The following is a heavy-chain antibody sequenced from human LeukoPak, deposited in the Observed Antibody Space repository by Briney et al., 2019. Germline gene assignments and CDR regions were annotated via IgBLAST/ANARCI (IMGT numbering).Heavy chain of an antibody. V-gene: IGHV1-2*02. CDR1: GYTFTGYY. CDR2: INPNSGGT. J-gene: IGHJ5*02. CDR3: ARGRRVGATLLDWFDP. Sequence: GASVKVSCKASGYTFTGYYMHWVRQAPGQGLEWMGWINPNSGGTNYAQKFQGRVTMTRDTSISTACMEMSRLRSDDTAVYYCARGRRVGATLLDWFDPWGQGTLVTVSS. D-gene: IGHD1-26*01.